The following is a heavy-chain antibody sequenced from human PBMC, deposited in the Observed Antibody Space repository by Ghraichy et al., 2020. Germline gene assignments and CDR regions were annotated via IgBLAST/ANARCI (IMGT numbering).Heavy chain of an antibody. CDR3: AHRIRFLEGDWFDP. D-gene: IGHD3-3*01. CDR2: IYWNDDK. V-gene: IGHV2-5*01. J-gene: IGHJ5*02. Sequence: SGPTLVKPTQTLTLTCTFSGFSLSTSGVGVGWIRQPPGKALEWLALIYWNDDKRYSPSLKSRLTITKDTSKNQVVLTMTNMDPVDTATYYCAHRIRFLEGDWFDPWGQGTLVTVSS. CDR1: GFSLSTSGVG.